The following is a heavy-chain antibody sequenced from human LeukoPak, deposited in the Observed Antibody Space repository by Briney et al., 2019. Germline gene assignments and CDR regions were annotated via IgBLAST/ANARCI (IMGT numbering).Heavy chain of an antibody. CDR2: ISHDGSHN. D-gene: IGHD3-10*01. J-gene: IGHJ4*02. CDR3: ARSRTQYYGSGIDY. CDR1: GFTFSSSS. Sequence: GRSLRLSCAASGFTFSSSSMHWVRQAPAKGLEWVAVISHDGSHNYNADSVKGRFTISRDNSKNTLYLQMNSLRPEDTAVYYCARSRTQYYGSGIDYWGRGTLVTVFS. V-gene: IGHV3-30*01.